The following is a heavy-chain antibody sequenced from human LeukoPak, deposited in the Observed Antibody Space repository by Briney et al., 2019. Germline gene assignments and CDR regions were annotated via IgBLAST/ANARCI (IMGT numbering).Heavy chain of an antibody. D-gene: IGHD3-10*01. CDR3: ARTQAMVRGVTSNWFDP. CDR2: IFYSGST. CDR1: GGSISTSNYY. J-gene: IGHJ5*02. Sequence: PSETLSLTCTVSGGSISTSNYYWGWIRQPPGKGLEWIGNIFYSGSTYYSPSLRSRVTISLDTSRNQFSLKLNSVTAADTAVYYCARTQAMVRGVTSNWFDPWGQGTLVTVSS. V-gene: IGHV4-39*07.